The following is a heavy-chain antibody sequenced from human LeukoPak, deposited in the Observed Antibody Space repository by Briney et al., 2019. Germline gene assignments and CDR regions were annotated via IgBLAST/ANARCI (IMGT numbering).Heavy chain of an antibody. CDR2: ISSSSSTI. V-gene: IGHV3-48*01. J-gene: IGHJ4*02. CDR3: AREKRIIAAAGVDY. CDR1: GFTFSSYS. Sequence: GGSLRLSCAASGFTFSSYSMNWVRQAPGKGLEWVSYISSSSSTIYYADSVKGRFTISRDNAKNSLYLQMNSLRAEDTAVYYCAREKRIIAAAGVDYWGQGTLVTVSS. D-gene: IGHD6-13*01.